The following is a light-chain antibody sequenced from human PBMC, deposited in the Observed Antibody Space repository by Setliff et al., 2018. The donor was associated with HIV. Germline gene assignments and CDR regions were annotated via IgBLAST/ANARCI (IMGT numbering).Light chain of an antibody. CDR1: SSDVGSYNR. CDR3: SSYTSSSTYV. CDR2: EVS. V-gene: IGLV2-18*02. J-gene: IGLJ1*01. Sequence: QSALTQPPSVSGSPGQSVTISCTGTSSDVGSYNRVSWYQQSPDTAPKLMIYEVSNRPSGVPDRFSGSKSGNTASLTISGLRAEDETDYYCSSYTSSSTYVFGTGTKVTVL.